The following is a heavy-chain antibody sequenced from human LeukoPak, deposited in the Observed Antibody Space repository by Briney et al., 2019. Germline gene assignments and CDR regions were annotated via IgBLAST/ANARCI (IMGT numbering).Heavy chain of an antibody. D-gene: IGHD3-9*01. J-gene: IGHJ6*03. CDR3: ARELRYFDWSDYYYYYYMDV. CDR1: GGSISSGSYY. CDR2: IYTSGST. V-gene: IGHV4-61*02. Sequence: SETLSLTCTVSGGSISSGSYYWSWIRQPAGKGLEWIGRIYTSGSTNYNPSLKSRVTISVDTSKNQFSLKLSSVTAADTAVYYCARELRYFDWSDYYYYYYMDVWGKGTTVTVSS.